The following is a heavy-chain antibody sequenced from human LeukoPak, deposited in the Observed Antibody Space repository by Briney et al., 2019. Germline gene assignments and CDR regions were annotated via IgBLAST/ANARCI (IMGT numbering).Heavy chain of an antibody. Sequence: PGGSLRLSCAASGFTFSSYAMSWVRPAPGKGLEWVSAISGSGGSTYYADSVKGRFTISRDNSKNTLYLQMNSLRAEDTAVYYCAKDYSSGWYGGVFDYWGQGTLVTVSS. CDR3: AKDYSSGWYGGVFDY. V-gene: IGHV3-23*01. J-gene: IGHJ4*02. D-gene: IGHD4-23*01. CDR1: GFTFSSYA. CDR2: ISGSGGST.